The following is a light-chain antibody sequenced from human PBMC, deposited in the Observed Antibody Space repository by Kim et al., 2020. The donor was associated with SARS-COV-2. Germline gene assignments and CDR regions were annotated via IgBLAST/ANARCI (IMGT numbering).Light chain of an antibody. CDR3: QSFDSTLSGWV. J-gene: IGLJ2*01. Sequence: QFVLTQPPSVSGAPGQRVTISCTGSSSNIGAGFGVHWYQQRPGTAPKLLIYGSANRPSGVPDRFSGSKSGTSASLAITGLQSEDEADYYCQSFDSTLSGWVFGGGTQLTVL. CDR1: SSNIGAGFG. V-gene: IGLV1-40*01. CDR2: GSA.